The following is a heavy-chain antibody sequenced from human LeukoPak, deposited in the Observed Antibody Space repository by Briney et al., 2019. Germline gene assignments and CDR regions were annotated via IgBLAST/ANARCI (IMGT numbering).Heavy chain of an antibody. CDR3: ARGVATNPFGY. Sequence: GGSLRLSCAASGFPFSDSWMNWVRQAPGKGPEWVAIIKQDGSEKFYVDSVKGRFTISRDNAKNSLDLQMSSLRAEDTAVYYCARGVATNPFGYWGQGTLVTVSS. CDR1: GFPFSDSW. J-gene: IGHJ4*02. D-gene: IGHD5-12*01. CDR2: IKQDGSEK. V-gene: IGHV3-7*01.